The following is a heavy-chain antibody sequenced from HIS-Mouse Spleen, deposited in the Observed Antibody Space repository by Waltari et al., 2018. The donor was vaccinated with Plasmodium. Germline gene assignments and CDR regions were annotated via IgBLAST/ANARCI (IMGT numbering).Heavy chain of an antibody. CDR2: INPNSGGT. Sequence: QVQLVQSGAEVKKPGASVKVSCKASGYTFTGYYMNWVRKAPGQGLEWMGVINPNSGGTNYAQQFQGRVTMTRATSSSTAYMELSRLRSDDTAVYDCARDLAAAGHFDYWGQGTLVTVSS. CDR1: GYTFTGYY. CDR3: ARDLAAAGHFDY. V-gene: IGHV1-2*02. D-gene: IGHD6-13*01. J-gene: IGHJ4*02.